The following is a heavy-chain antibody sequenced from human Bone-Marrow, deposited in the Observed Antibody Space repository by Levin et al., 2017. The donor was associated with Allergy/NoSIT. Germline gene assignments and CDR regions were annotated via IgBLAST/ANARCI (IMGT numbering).Heavy chain of an antibody. CDR3: AREIEGCLRSNCYGWGYFSYNGMDV. V-gene: IGHV1-2*02. CDR2: IHPNPNILAT. J-gene: IGHJ6*02. Sequence: ASVKVSCTASGFTFTDYYLHWVRQAPGQGLEWMGWIHPNPNILATNSAQNFQGRVTMTTDTSTNTAYMELSSLYSDDTAVYYCAREIEGCLRSNCYGWGYFSYNGMDVWGQGTTVTVSS. D-gene: IGHD3-10*01. CDR1: GFTFTDYY.